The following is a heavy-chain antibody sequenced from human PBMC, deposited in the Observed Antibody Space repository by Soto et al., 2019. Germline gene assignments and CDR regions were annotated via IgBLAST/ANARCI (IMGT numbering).Heavy chain of an antibody. CDR1: GFTFSTYA. V-gene: IGHV3-64*01. Sequence: EVQLVESGGGLVQPGGSLRLSCAASGFTFSTYAMHWVRQAPGKGLEYVSVISSFGGSTYYANSVKGRFTISRDNSNNTLYLQMGRLRAEDMAVYYCARTSGYAFDYWGQGTLVTVSS. J-gene: IGHJ4*02. D-gene: IGHD5-12*01. CDR3: ARTSGYAFDY. CDR2: ISSFGGST.